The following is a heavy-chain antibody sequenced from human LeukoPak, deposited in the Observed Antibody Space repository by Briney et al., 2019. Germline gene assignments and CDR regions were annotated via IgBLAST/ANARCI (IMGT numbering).Heavy chain of an antibody. Sequence: PGGSLRLSCAASGFTFSSYAMSWVRQAPGKGLEWVSAISGSSSYIYYADSVKGRFTISRDNAKNSLYLQMNSLGAEDTAVYYCARDLRYSSTEGWFDHWGQGTLVTVSS. V-gene: IGHV3-21*01. J-gene: IGHJ5*02. CDR2: ISGSSSYI. CDR1: GFTFSSYA. D-gene: IGHD6-13*01. CDR3: ARDLRYSSTEGWFDH.